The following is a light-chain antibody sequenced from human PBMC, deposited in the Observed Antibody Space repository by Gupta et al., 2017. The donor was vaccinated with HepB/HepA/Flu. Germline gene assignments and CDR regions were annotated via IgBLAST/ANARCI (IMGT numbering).Light chain of an antibody. J-gene: IGLJ2*01. CDR3: AAWDDSLNGVV. CDR1: SSNIGSNT. Sequence: QSVLTQPPSASGTPGQRVTISCSGSSSNIGSNTVNWYQQLPGTAPKLLIYSNNQRPSGVPDRFSDSKSGTPASLAISGLQSEDEADYYCAAWDDSLNGVVFGGGTKLTVL. CDR2: SNN. V-gene: IGLV1-44*01.